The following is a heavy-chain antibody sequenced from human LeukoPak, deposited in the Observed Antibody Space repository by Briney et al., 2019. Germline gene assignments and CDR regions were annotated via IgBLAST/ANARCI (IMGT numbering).Heavy chain of an antibody. V-gene: IGHV3-30*04. Sequence: PGGSLRLSCATSGFTFNNYAMHWVRQAPGKGLEWVAVISYDGSNKYYADSVKGRFTISRDKSKNTLYLQMNSLRGEDTAVYYCARSAAAGRIVATFDYWGQGTLVTVSS. J-gene: IGHJ4*02. CDR1: GFTFNNYA. CDR2: ISYDGSNK. D-gene: IGHD5-12*01. CDR3: ARSAAAGRIVATFDY.